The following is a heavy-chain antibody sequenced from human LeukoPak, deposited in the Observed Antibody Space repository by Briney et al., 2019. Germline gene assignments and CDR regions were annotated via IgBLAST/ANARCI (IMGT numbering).Heavy chain of an antibody. CDR2: IIPIFGIA. J-gene: IGHJ4*02. D-gene: IGHD3-22*01. V-gene: IGHV1-69*04. Sequence: ASVEVSCKASGGTFSSCAISWVRQAPGQGLEWMGRIIPIFGIANYAQKFQGRVTITADKSTSTAYMELSSLRSEDTAVYYCASADYDSSGYYHERGLRYWGQATLVTVSS. CDR3: ASADYDSSGYYHERGLRY. CDR1: GGTFSSCA.